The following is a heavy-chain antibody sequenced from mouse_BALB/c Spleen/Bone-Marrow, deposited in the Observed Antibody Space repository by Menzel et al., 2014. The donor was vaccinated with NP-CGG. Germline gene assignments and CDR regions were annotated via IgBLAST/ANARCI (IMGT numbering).Heavy chain of an antibody. CDR3: TWFAY. V-gene: IGHV6-6*02. CDR2: IRLKSNNYAT. CDR1: GLTFSNYW. J-gene: IGHJ3*01. Sequence: EVQLQESGGGLVQPGGSMKLSCVASGLTFSNYWMNWVRQSPEKGLEWVAEIRLKSNNYATHYAESVKGRFTISRDDSKSSVYLQMNNLRAEDTGIYYCTWFAYWGQGTLVTVSA.